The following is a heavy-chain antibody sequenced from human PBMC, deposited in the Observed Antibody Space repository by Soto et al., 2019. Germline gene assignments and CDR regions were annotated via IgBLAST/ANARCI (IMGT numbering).Heavy chain of an antibody. D-gene: IGHD2-15*01. J-gene: IGHJ6*01. V-gene: IGHV4-61*03. CDR1: GDSVSSGSYF. CDR3: ARANSRCQWAWWY. Sequence: SETLSLTCTVSGDSVSSGSYFWSWVRQAPGKGLEWIGYIQSSGNTNYNPSLKSRVTISTDTSKNHFSLNLSSVTAADTAVYYGARANSRCQWAWWYWG. CDR2: IQSSGNT.